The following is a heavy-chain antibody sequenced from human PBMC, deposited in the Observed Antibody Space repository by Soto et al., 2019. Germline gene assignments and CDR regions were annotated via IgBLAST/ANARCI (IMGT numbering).Heavy chain of an antibody. D-gene: IGHD1-26*01. J-gene: IGHJ4*02. CDR3: ARGDPTYFDY. V-gene: IGHV3-74*01. Sequence: GGSLRLSCAASGFTFSTYWMHWVRQAPGEGLVWLSRITAAGTSTSSADSVKGRFTISRDNAKNTLYLQMNSLRAEDTAMYYCARGDPTYFDYWGQGILVIVSS. CDR2: ITAAGTST. CDR1: GFTFSTYW.